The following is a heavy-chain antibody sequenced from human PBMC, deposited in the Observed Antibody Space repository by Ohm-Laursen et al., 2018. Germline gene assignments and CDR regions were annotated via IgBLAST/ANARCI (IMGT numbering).Heavy chain of an antibody. CDR2: MNPNSGNT. Sequence: SVKVSCKSSGYTFDSFGITWVRQAPGQGLEWMGWMNPNSGNTGYAQKFQGRVTMTRNTSISTAYMELSSLRSEDTAVYYCARGGGYSYGYSYWGQGTLVTVSS. V-gene: IGHV1-8*02. D-gene: IGHD5-18*01. CDR1: GYTFDSFG. J-gene: IGHJ4*02. CDR3: ARGGGYSYGYSY.